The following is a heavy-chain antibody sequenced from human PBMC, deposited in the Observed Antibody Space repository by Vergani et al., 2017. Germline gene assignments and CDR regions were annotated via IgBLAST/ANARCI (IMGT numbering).Heavy chain of an antibody. CDR1: GGSISSSSYY. Sequence: QLQLQESGPGLVKPSETLSLTCTVSGGSISSSSYYWGWIRQPPGKGLEWIGSIYYSGSTYYNPSLKSRVTISVDTSKNQFSLKLSSVTAADTAVYYCARQGPLWDYDFWSGYTPSYYFDYWGQGTLVTVSS. V-gene: IGHV4-39*01. CDR3: ARQGPLWDYDFWSGYTPSYYFDY. D-gene: IGHD3-3*01. J-gene: IGHJ4*02. CDR2: IYYSGST.